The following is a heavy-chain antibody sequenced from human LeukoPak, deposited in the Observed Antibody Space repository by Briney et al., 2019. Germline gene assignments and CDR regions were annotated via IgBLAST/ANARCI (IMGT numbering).Heavy chain of an antibody. V-gene: IGHV1-18*01. CDR2: ISAHNGNT. Sequence: GASVKVSCKASGYTFTSYGISWVRQAPGQGLEWMGWISAHNGNTNCAQKLQGRVTMTTDTSTSTAYMELRSLRSDDTAVYYCATRSRYCSGGSCYNWFDPWGQGTLVTVSS. J-gene: IGHJ5*02. D-gene: IGHD2-15*01. CDR1: GYTFTSYG. CDR3: ATRSRYCSGGSCYNWFDP.